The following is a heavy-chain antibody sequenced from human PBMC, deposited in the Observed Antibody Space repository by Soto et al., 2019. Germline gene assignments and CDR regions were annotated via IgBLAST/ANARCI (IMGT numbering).Heavy chain of an antibody. CDR2: FSNSGSTM. CDR1: GFTFSNYW. Sequence: GGSLRLSCAASGFTFSNYWMSWVRQAPGKGLEWVSYFSNSGSTMFYADPVKGRFTISRDNAKNSVYLHMHSLRVEDTAIYYCAREGGFDWFYPWGQGTLVTVSS. V-gene: IGHV3-11*04. CDR3: AREGGFDWFYP. J-gene: IGHJ5*02.